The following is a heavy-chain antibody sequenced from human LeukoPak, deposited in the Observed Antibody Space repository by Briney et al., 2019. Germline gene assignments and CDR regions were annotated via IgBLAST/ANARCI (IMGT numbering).Heavy chain of an antibody. CDR3: ARVKWLRDAFDI. D-gene: IGHD5-12*01. CDR1: GYTFTGYY. J-gene: IGHJ3*02. V-gene: IGHV1-2*02. CDR2: INPNSGGT. Sequence: ASVKVSCKASGYTFTGYYMHWVRRAPGQGLEWMGWINPNSGGTNCAQKFQGRVTMTRDTSISTAYMELSRLRSDDTAVYYCARVKWLRDAFDIWGQGTMVTVSS.